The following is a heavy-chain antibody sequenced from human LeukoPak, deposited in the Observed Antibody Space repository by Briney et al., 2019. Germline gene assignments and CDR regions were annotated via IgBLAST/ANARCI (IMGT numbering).Heavy chain of an antibody. Sequence: SETLSLTCAVYGGSFSGYYWGWIRQPPGKGLEWIGEINHSGSTNYNPSLKSRVTISVDTSKNQFSLKLSSVIAADTAMYYCARDASSHDAFDIWGQGTMVTVSS. CDR1: GGSFSGYY. J-gene: IGHJ3*02. CDR2: INHSGST. V-gene: IGHV4-34*01. CDR3: ARDASSHDAFDI.